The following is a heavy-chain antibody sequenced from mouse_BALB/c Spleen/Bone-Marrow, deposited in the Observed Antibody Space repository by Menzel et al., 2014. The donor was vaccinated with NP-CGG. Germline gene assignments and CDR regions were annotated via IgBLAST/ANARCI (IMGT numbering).Heavy chain of an antibody. CDR2: IRSKSNNYAS. J-gene: IGHJ4*01. CDR1: GFTLNTYA. D-gene: IGHD2-2*01. V-gene: IGHV10-1*02. Sequence: EPGGGLLQPNGSFQLSCAATGFTLNTYAMNWVRQASGKGLECVSRIRSKSNNYASYYADSVIDRLTISRDDSQSMLCLQVNNLKTEGAAMYYCVYGCAMDYWDQGTSVTGSS. CDR3: VYGCAMDY.